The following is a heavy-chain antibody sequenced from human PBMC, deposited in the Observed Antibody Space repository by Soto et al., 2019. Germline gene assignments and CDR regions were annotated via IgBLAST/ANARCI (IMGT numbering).Heavy chain of an antibody. D-gene: IGHD6-19*01. Sequence: EVQLLESGGGLVQPGGSLRLSCAASGFTFSSYAMSWVRQAPGKGLEWVSDIGGGGGTTYYADSVKGRFTISRDNSKNTLYLQMNSLRAEDTAVYYCASGYSSGWYGVDCWGQGTLVTVSS. V-gene: IGHV3-23*01. CDR3: ASGYSSGWYGVDC. J-gene: IGHJ4*02. CDR1: GFTFSSYA. CDR2: IGGGGGTT.